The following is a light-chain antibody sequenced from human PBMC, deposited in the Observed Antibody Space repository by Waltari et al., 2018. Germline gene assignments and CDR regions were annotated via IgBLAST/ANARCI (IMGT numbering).Light chain of an antibody. CDR2: KGN. J-gene: IGLJ3*02. Sequence: QTVVTQEPSLSVSPGGTVTLTCALSSGSVSTTSYATWYQQTPGQPPRTLVYKGNARSSGVPDRFSGSILGNTAALTITGAQADDESDYYCALYMGRGIWVFGGGTKLTVL. CDR3: ALYMGRGIWV. CDR1: SGSVSTTSY. V-gene: IGLV8-61*01.